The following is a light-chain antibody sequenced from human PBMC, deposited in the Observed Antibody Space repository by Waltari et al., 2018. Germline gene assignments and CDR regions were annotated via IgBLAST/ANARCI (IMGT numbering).Light chain of an antibody. CDR2: GAS. J-gene: IGKJ2*01. CDR3: HQYGTSPPDT. V-gene: IGKV3-20*01. Sequence: EIVLTQSPDTLSLSPGERATLSCRASQNLGSRYLAWYQQKSGQAPRLLVYGASNRATGIPDRCRGSGSGTDFTLSISRLEPEDAAVYYCHQYGTSPPDTFGQGTRLEIK. CDR1: QNLGSRY.